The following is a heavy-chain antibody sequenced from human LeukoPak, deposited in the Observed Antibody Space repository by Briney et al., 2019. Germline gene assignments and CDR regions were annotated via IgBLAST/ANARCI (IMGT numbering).Heavy chain of an antibody. CDR1: GYTFTGYY. J-gene: IGHJ4*02. V-gene: IGHV1-2*02. CDR3: ARDWVAPNADAPGHYTHLDY. CDR2: INPKSGAT. D-gene: IGHD3/OR15-3a*01. Sequence: ASVKVSCKASGYTFTGYYMHWVRQAPGQGLEWLAWINPKSGATNYTQKFQGRITLTRDTSIKTAYLEVTSLRNDDTAVYFCARDWVAPNADAPGHYTHLDYWGQGTLVTVSS.